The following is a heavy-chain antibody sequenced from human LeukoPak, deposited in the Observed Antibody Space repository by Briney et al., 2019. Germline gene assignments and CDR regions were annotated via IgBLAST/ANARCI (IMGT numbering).Heavy chain of an antibody. D-gene: IGHD3-16*01. CDR3: ARSSLGGPGSGRGVYFDY. J-gene: IGHJ4*02. Sequence: GRSLRLSCAASGFTFSSYGMHWVRQAPGKGLEWVAVIWHDGSNKYYADSVKGRFTISRDNSKNTLYLQMNSLRAEDTAVYYCARSSLGGPGSGRGVYFDYWGQGTLVTVSS. CDR1: GFTFSSYG. CDR2: IWHDGSNK. V-gene: IGHV3-33*01.